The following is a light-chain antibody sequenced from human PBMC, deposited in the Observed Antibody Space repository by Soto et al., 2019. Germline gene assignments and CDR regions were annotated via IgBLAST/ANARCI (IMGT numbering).Light chain of an antibody. V-gene: IGLV1-40*01. Sequence: QAVVTQPPSVSGAPGQRVTISCTGSSSNIGAGYGVHWYQQLPGAAPKLLIFQNNIRPSGVPDRFSGSQSDTSASLTITGVQPEDEAQYYCQTADTSLSVVFGGGTKLTVL. CDR3: QTADTSLSVV. CDR1: SSNIGAGYG. J-gene: IGLJ2*01. CDR2: QNN.